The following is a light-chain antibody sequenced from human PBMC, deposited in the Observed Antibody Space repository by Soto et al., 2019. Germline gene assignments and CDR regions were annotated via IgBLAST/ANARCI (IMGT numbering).Light chain of an antibody. CDR1: QGIRTY. Sequence: DMKMTESGTTLAPSVGRIVNITCRASQGIRTYVNWYIQKPGIAPKLRIDAASSLQSGVPSRFSGSGSETDFTLTISSLQPEDFATYSCQQSYSTTWTFGQGTKVDIK. CDR2: AAS. CDR3: QQSYSTTWT. J-gene: IGKJ1*01. V-gene: IGKV1-39*01.